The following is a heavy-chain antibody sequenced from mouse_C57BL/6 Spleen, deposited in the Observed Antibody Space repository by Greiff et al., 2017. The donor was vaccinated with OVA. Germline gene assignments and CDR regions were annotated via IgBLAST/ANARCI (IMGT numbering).Heavy chain of an antibody. Sequence: EVKLVESGGGLVKPGGSLKLSCAASGFTFSSYAMSWVRQTPEKRLEWVATISDGGSYTYYPDNVKGRFTISRDNAKSNLYLQMSHLKSEDTAMYYCARERYYGSSGYFDVWGTGTTVTVSS. CDR2: ISDGGSYT. CDR1: GFTFSSYA. D-gene: IGHD1-1*01. CDR3: ARERYYGSSGYFDV. J-gene: IGHJ1*03. V-gene: IGHV5-4*01.